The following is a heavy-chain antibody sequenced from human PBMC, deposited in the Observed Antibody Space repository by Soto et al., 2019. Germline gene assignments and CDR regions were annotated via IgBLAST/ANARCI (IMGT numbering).Heavy chain of an antibody. D-gene: IGHD3-3*01. J-gene: IGHJ4*02. CDR2: IVGGSGST. V-gene: IGHV1-58*01. Sequence: QMQLMQSGPEVKKPGTSVKVSCKASGFTLTSADVQWVRQTRGQRLEWIGWIVGGSGSTNYAQQFQGRLAITRDMSTSTVYMELSSLRSEDTAVYYCAADWSNRPFDFWGQGTPVTVSS. CDR3: AADWSNRPFDF. CDR1: GFTLTSAD.